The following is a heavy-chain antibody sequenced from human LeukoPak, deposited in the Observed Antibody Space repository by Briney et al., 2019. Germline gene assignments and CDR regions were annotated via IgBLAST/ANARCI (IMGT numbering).Heavy chain of an antibody. D-gene: IGHD6-6*01. CDR3: ARPSYSSSSGAFDI. Sequence: VKVSCKASGGTFSSYAISWVRQAPGQGLEWMGGIIPIFGTANYAQKFQGRVTMTRDTSISTAYMELSRLRSDDTAVYYCARPSYSSSSGAFDIWGQGTMVTVSS. CDR2: IIPIFGTA. J-gene: IGHJ3*02. V-gene: IGHV1-69*13. CDR1: GGTFSSYA.